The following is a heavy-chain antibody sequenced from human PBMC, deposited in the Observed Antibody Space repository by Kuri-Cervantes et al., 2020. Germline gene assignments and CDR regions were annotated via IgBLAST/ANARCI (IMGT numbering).Heavy chain of an antibody. J-gene: IGHJ4*02. D-gene: IGHD3-16*01. CDR2: ISYTDST. CDR1: GGSVSRSY. CDR3: ASDAVGPRAPRFDY. Sequence: SETLSLTCTVSGGSVSRSYWSWMRQPPGKGLEWIGYISYTDSTNYNPSLKSRATITVDTSKNQFSLKLNSVTAADTAVYYCASDAVGPRAPRFDYWGQGTLVTVSS. V-gene: IGHV4-59*02.